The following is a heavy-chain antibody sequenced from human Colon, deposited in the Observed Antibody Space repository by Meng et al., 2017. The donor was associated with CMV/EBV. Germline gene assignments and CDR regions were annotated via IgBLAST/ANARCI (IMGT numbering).Heavy chain of an antibody. V-gene: IGHV3-23*01. Sequence: GGSLRLSCAFSGLSFKSYAMTWVRQAPGQGLEWVAVISSSGDETYYADSVQDRFIVSRDNAKSTLFLQINGLGAEDTAIYYCAKNLFVPPAIMSVFAPNDYWGQGMLVTVSS. CDR1: GLSFKSYA. CDR2: ISSSGDET. J-gene: IGHJ4*02. CDR3: AKNLFVPPAIMSVFAPNDY. D-gene: IGHD2-2*02.